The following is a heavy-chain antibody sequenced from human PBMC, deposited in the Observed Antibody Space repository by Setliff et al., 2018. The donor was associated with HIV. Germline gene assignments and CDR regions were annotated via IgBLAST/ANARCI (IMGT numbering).Heavy chain of an antibody. CDR3: ARVGGNSRYYFDY. CDR2: IYYSGST. Sequence: SETLSLTCIVSGGSISSGAYYWSWIRQHPGKGLEWIGYIYYSGSTYYNPSLKSRVTISVDTSKNQFSLKLSSVTAADTAVHYCARVGGNSRYYFDYWGQGTLVTVSS. D-gene: IGHD2-21*02. V-gene: IGHV4-31*03. J-gene: IGHJ4*02. CDR1: GGSISSGAYY.